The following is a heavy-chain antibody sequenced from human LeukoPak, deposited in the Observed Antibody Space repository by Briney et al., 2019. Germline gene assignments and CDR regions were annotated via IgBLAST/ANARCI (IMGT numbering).Heavy chain of an antibody. CDR3: AKGYDLYGMDV. J-gene: IGHJ6*02. Sequence: PGGSLRLSCAASGFTFSSYGMHWVRQAPGKWLEWVAVISYDGSNKYYADSVKGRFTISRDNSKNTLYLQMNSLRAEDTAVYYCAKGYDLYGMDVWGQGTTVTVSS. CDR1: GFTFSSYG. V-gene: IGHV3-30*18. CDR2: ISYDGSNK. D-gene: IGHD1-1*01.